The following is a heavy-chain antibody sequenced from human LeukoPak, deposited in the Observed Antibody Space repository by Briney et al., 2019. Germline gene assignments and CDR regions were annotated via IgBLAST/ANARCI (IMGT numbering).Heavy chain of an antibody. CDR2: IYYSGST. Sequence: PSETLSLTCTVSGGSISSYYWSWIRQPPGKGLEWIGYIYYSGSTNYNPSLKSRVTISVDTSKNQFSLKLSSVTAADTAVYYCAREAYDSSGPGGGFDPWGQGTLVTVSS. V-gene: IGHV4-59*01. J-gene: IGHJ5*02. CDR1: GGSISSYY. D-gene: IGHD3-22*01. CDR3: AREAYDSSGPGGGFDP.